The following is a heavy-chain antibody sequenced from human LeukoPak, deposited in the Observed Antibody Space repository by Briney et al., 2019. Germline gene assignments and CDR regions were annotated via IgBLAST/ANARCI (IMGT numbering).Heavy chain of an antibody. V-gene: IGHV3-21*01. Sequence: GGSLRLSCAASGFTFSSYSMNWVRQAPGKGLEWVSSISSSSSYIYYADSVKGRFTISRDNAKNSLYLQMNSLRAEGTAVYYCARDYYGSVSYQMGGLDYWGQGTLVTVSS. CDR3: ARDYYGSVSYQMGGLDY. D-gene: IGHD3-10*01. CDR2: ISSSSSYI. J-gene: IGHJ4*02. CDR1: GFTFSSYS.